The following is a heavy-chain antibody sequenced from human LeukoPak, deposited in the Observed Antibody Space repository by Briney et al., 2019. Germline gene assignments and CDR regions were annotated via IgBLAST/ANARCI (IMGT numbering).Heavy chain of an antibody. CDR3: ARASSIAARPTNWFDP. J-gene: IGHJ5*02. CDR1: GGSISSSSYY. CDR2: IYYSGST. Sequence: SSETLSLTCTVSGGSISSSSYYWGWIRQPPGKGLEWIGSIYYSGSTYYNPSLKSRVTISVDTSKNQFSLKLSSVTAADTAVYYCARASSIAARPTNWFDPWGQGTLVTVSS. V-gene: IGHV4-39*07. D-gene: IGHD6-6*01.